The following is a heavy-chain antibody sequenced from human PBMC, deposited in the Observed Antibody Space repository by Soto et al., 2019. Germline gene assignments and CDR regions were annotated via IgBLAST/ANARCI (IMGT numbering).Heavy chain of an antibody. J-gene: IGHJ4*02. V-gene: IGHV4-39*01. Sequence: PLSLTCTVSHGSITSGDYFWAWIRQPPGKGLEFIGSVHSSGGTYYSPSLKSRASISIDKSKNQFSLKLTSVNAGDTAVYFCASVVVGATRQTGSDHWGQGTLVTVSS. CDR3: ASVVVGATRQTGSDH. CDR1: HGSITSGDYF. CDR2: VHSSGGT. D-gene: IGHD2-15*01.